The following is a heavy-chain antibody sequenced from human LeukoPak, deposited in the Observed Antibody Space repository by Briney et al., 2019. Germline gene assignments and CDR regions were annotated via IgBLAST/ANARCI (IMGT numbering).Heavy chain of an antibody. J-gene: IGHJ1*01. Sequence: TSETLSLTCTVSGGSISSHYWSWIRQPPGKGLEWIGYIYYSGSTNYNPSLKSRVTISVDTSKNQFSLKLSSVTAADTAVYYCTAARTVLEYFQHWGQGTLVTVPS. V-gene: IGHV4-59*11. D-gene: IGHD6-6*01. CDR1: GGSISSHY. CDR3: TAARTVLEYFQH. CDR2: IYYSGST.